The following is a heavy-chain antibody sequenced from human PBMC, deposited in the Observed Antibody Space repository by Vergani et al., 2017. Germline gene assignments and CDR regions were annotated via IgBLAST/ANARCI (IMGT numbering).Heavy chain of an antibody. CDR2: ISGSGGST. V-gene: IGHV3-23*04. D-gene: IGHD6-13*01. CDR1: GFTFDDYA. Sequence: EVQLVESGGGVVQPGGSLRLSCAASGFTFDDYAMHWVRQAPGKGLEWVSLISGSGGSTYYADSVKGRFTISRDNSKNTLYLQMNSLRAEDTAVYYCANLGLLYSSSYWGQGTLVTVSS. CDR3: ANLGLLYSSSY. J-gene: IGHJ4*02.